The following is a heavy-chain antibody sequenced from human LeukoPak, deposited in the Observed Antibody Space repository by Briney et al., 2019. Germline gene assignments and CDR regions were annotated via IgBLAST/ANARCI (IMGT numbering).Heavy chain of an antibody. CDR3: AKALPPNLQLVPPYFDY. V-gene: IGHV3-30*18. CDR2: ISYDGSNK. J-gene: IGHJ4*02. D-gene: IGHD6-13*01. Sequence: GGSLRLSCAASGFTFSSYGMHWVRQAPGKGLGWVAVISYDGSNKYYADSVKGRFTISRDNSKNTLYLQMNSLRAEDTAVYYCAKALPPNLQLVPPYFDYWGQGTLVTVSS. CDR1: GFTFSSYG.